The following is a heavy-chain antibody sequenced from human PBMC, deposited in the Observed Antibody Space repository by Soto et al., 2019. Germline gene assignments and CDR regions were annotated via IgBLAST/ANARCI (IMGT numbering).Heavy chain of an antibody. V-gene: IGHV4-39*01. Sequence: SETLSLTCTVSGGSISSSSYYWGWIRQPPGKGLEWIGSIYYSGSTYYNPSLKSRVTISVDTSKNQFSLKLSSVTAADTAVYYCARLGRFGQWLSSWFDPWGQGTLVTVSS. CDR2: IYYSGST. CDR3: ARLGRFGQWLSSWFDP. D-gene: IGHD6-19*01. J-gene: IGHJ5*02. CDR1: GGSISSSSYY.